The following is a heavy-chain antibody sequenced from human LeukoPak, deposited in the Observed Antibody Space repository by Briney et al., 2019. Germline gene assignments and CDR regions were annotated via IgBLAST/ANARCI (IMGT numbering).Heavy chain of an antibody. Sequence: GGSLRLSCVASGFTFSSYSINWVRPAPGKGMEWVSYISSSSSTIYYADSVTGGFTISTDNAKNSLYLQMNSLRAEDTAVYYCAAETPSSTSSPLGLVPWGQGTLVTVSS. J-gene: IGHJ5*02. CDR3: AAETPSSTSSPLGLVP. CDR1: GFTFSSYS. D-gene: IGHD2-2*01. V-gene: IGHV3-48*01. CDR2: ISSSSSTI.